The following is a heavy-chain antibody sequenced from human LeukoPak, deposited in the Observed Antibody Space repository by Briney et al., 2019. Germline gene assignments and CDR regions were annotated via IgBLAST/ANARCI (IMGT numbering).Heavy chain of an antibody. Sequence: PGGSLRLSCAASGFTFSSYWLSWVRRAPGKGLEWVANIKQDGSEKYYVDSVKGRFTISRDNAKNSLYLQMNSLRAEVTAVYYCARTYLVYYYGSGRFCYFDYWGQGTLVTVSS. J-gene: IGHJ4*02. V-gene: IGHV3-7*01. D-gene: IGHD3-10*01. CDR2: IKQDGSEK. CDR1: GFTFSSYW. CDR3: ARTYLVYYYGSGRFCYFDY.